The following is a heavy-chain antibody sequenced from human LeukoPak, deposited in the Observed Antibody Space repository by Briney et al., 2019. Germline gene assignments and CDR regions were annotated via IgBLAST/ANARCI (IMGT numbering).Heavy chain of an antibody. CDR2: INSDGSST. J-gene: IGHJ3*02. CDR3: ATFTGIGELRAYTFDI. D-gene: IGHD1-7*01. CDR1: GFTFSSYW. Sequence: PGGSLRLSCAASGFTFSSYWMHWVRQAPGKGLVWVSRINSDGSSTSYADSVKGRFTISRDNAKNTLYLQMNSLRAEDTAVYYCATFTGIGELRAYTFDIWGQGTMVTVSS. V-gene: IGHV3-74*01.